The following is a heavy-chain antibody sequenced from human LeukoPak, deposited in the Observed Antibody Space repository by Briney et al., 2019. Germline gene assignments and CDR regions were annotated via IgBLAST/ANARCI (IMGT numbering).Heavy chain of an antibody. V-gene: IGHV1-2*02. Sequence: ASVKVSCKASGYTFTGYYMHWVRQAPGQGLEWMGWINPNSGGTNYAQKFQGRVTMTRDTSISTAYMELGRLRSDDTAVYYCARVPDYYGSGSSSNWFDPWGQGTLVTVSS. D-gene: IGHD3-10*01. CDR1: GYTFTGYY. CDR3: ARVPDYYGSGSSSNWFDP. J-gene: IGHJ5*02. CDR2: INPNSGGT.